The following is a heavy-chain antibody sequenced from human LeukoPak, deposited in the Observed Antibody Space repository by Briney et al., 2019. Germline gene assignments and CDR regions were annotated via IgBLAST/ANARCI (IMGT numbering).Heavy chain of an antibody. Sequence: GGSLRLSCSACRFTFSNCATTWVRQAPGKGLEWISTTSDSGGSTYYADSVKGRFTISRDNSKNTLYLQMNSLRADDTAVYYCARDATTGIYYVGYWGQRTLVTVSS. CDR2: TSDSGGST. J-gene: IGHJ4*02. CDR1: RFTFSNCA. D-gene: IGHD2-8*02. V-gene: IGHV3-23*01. CDR3: ARDATTGIYYVGY.